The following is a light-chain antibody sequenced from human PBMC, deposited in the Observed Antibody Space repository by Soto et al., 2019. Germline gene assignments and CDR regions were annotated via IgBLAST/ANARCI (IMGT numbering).Light chain of an antibody. Sequence: EIVLTQSPGTLSLSQGERATLSGRTSQSVSSSHLAWYQKKPGQDPSIVIYATSSRAPDIADRFSGSGSGTDFNLTISRLETEDFAVYECQQYGSLSWTFGQGTKVDIK. V-gene: IGKV3-20*01. CDR2: ATS. J-gene: IGKJ1*01. CDR3: QQYGSLSWT. CDR1: QSVSSSH.